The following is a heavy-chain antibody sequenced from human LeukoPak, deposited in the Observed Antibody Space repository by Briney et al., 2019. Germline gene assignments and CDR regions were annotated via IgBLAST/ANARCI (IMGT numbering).Heavy chain of an antibody. D-gene: IGHD3-22*01. V-gene: IGHV1-69*13. CDR2: IIPIFGTA. CDR1: GGTFISYA. CDR3: ARQYYYDSSGYNHNWFDP. J-gene: IGHJ5*02. Sequence: GASVKVSCKASGGTFISYAISWVRQAPGQGLEWMGGIIPIFGTANYAQKFQGRVTITADESTSTAYMELSSLRSEDTAVYYCARQYYYDSSGYNHNWFDPWGQGTLVTVSS.